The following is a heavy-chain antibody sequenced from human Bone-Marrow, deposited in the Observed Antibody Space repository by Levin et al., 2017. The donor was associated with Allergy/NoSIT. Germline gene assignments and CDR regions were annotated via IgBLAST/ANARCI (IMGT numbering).Heavy chain of an antibody. D-gene: IGHD3-10*01. J-gene: IGHJ5*02. CDR2: IHHSGST. CDR3: ARDRGDYGSGTYS. V-gene: IGHV4-31*03. CDR1: GGSISSGGYY. Sequence: SETLSLTCTVSGGSISSGGYYWSWIRQHPGKGLEWIGYIHHSGSTYYNPSLKSRVTISVDTSKNQFSLKLGSMTAADTAVYYCARDRGDYGSGTYSWGQGTLVTVSS.